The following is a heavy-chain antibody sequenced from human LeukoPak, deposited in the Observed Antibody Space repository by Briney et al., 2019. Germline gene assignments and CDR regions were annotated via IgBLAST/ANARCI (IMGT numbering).Heavy chain of an antibody. CDR3: ARVQADTAYFDY. J-gene: IGHJ4*02. V-gene: IGHV4-59*08. CDR1: GYSISSSYY. CDR2: IYYSGST. Sequence: PSETLSLTCTVSGYSISSSYYWSWIRQPPGKGLEWIGYIYYSGSTNYNPSLKSRVTISVDTSKNQFSLKLSSVTAADTAVYYCARVQADTAYFDYWGQGTLVTVSS. D-gene: IGHD5-18*01.